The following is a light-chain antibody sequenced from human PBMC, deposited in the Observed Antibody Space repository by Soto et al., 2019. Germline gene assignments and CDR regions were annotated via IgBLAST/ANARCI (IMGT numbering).Light chain of an antibody. J-gene: IGKJ1*01. CDR3: QQYGSSPPWT. V-gene: IGKV3-20*01. CDR2: GAS. CDR1: QSVSSSY. Sequence: EIVLTQSPGTLSLSPGERATLSCRASQSVSSSYLAWYQQKPGQAPRLLIYGASSRATGIPDRFSGSGSGTXFTLTISRLEPEDVAVYYCQQYGSSPPWTFGQGTKVEIK.